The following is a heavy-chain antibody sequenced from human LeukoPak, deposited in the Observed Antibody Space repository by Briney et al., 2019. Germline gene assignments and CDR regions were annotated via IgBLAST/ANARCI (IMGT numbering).Heavy chain of an antibody. CDR3: ARLYYDSSGQFDP. Sequence: SETLSLTCTVSGGSVSSGSYYWSWIRQPPGKGLEWIGYIYYSGSTNYNPSLKSRVTISVDTSKNQFSLKLSSVTAADTAVYYCARLYYDSSGQFDPWGQGTLVTVSS. CDR1: GGSVSSGSYY. J-gene: IGHJ5*02. D-gene: IGHD3-22*01. V-gene: IGHV4-61*01. CDR2: IYYSGST.